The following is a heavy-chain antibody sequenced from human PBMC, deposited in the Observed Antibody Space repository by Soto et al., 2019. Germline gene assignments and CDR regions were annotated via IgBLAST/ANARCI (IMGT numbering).Heavy chain of an antibody. D-gene: IGHD3-22*01. CDR3: ARGGRYYDSSGYYYGFFDY. V-gene: IGHV3-48*01. J-gene: IGHJ4*02. Sequence: GGSLRLSCAASGFTFSSYAISWVRQAPVKGREWVSNIGSSSSSIYSADSVKGRFTISRDNAKNSLYLQMNSLRAEDTAVYYCARGGRYYDSSGYYYGFFDYWGQGTLVTVSS. CDR1: GFTFSSYA. CDR2: IGSSSSSI.